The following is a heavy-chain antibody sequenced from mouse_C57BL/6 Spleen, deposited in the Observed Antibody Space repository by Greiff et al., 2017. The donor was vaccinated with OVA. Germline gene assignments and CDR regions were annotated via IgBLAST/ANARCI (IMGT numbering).Heavy chain of an antibody. CDR2: IDPETGGT. J-gene: IGHJ2*01. CDR1: GYTFTDYE. V-gene: IGHV1-15*01. Sequence: VKLQESGAELVRPGASVTLSCKASGYTFTDYEMHWVKQTPVHGLEWIGAIDPETGGTAYNQKFKGKAILTADKSSSTAYMELRSLTSEDSAVYYCTRTGSFDYWGQGTTLTVSS. CDR3: TRTGSFDY. D-gene: IGHD1-1*01.